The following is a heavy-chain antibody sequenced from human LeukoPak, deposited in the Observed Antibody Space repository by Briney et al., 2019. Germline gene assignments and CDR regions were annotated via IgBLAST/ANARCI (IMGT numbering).Heavy chain of an antibody. Sequence: ASVKVSCKASGYTFTSYGISWVRQAPGQGLEWMGWISAYNGNTNYAQKLQGRVTMTTDTSTKTAYMELRSLRSDDTAVYYCALIVVVPAAHDDAFDIWGQGTMVTVSS. D-gene: IGHD2-2*01. CDR1: GYTFTSYG. CDR3: ALIVVVPAAHDDAFDI. CDR2: ISAYNGNT. J-gene: IGHJ3*02. V-gene: IGHV1-18*01.